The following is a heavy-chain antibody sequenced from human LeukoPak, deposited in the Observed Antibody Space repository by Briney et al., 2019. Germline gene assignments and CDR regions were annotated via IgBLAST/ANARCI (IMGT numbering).Heavy chain of an antibody. V-gene: IGHV1-69*05. D-gene: IGHD3-22*01. Sequence: ASVKVSCKASGGTFSSYAISWLRQAPGQGLEWMGGIIPIFGTANYAQKFQGRVTITTDESTSTAYMELSSLRSEDTAVYYCARGDYFDSSGPGLVAFDIWGQGTMVTVSS. CDR1: GGTFSSYA. CDR3: ARGDYFDSSGPGLVAFDI. J-gene: IGHJ3*02. CDR2: IIPIFGTA.